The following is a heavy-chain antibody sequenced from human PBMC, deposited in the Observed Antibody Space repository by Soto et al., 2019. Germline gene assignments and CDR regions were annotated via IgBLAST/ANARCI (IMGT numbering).Heavy chain of an antibody. CDR3: ARQGRIAVAGTGGAFDI. Sequence: QLQLQESGPGLVKPSETLSLTCTVSGGSISSSSYYWGWIRQPPGKGLEWIGSIYYSGSTYYNPSIKSRVTISVDTSKNQFSLKLSSVTAADTAVYYCARQGRIAVAGTGGAFDIWGQGTMVTVSS. D-gene: IGHD6-19*01. V-gene: IGHV4-39*01. J-gene: IGHJ3*02. CDR1: GGSISSSSYY. CDR2: IYYSGST.